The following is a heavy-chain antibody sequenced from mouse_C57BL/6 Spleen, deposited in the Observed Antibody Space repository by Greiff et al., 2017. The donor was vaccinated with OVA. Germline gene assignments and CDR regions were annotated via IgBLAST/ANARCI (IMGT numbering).Heavy chain of an antibody. V-gene: IGHV5-4*01. CDR3: ARDGSSLAWFAY. D-gene: IGHD1-1*01. CDR1: GFTFSSYA. Sequence: EVKVVESGGGLVKPGGSLKLSCAASGFTFSSYAMSWVRQTPEKRLEWVATISDGGSYTYYPDNVKGRFTISRDNAKNNLYLQMSHLKSEDTAMYYCARDGSSLAWFAYWGQGTLVTVSA. CDR2: ISDGGSYT. J-gene: IGHJ3*01.